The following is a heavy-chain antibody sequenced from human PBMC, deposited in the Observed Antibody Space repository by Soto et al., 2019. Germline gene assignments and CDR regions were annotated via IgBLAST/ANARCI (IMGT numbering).Heavy chain of an antibody. CDR2: IYPGDSDT. Sequence: GESLKISCKGSGYSFTSYWIGWVRQMPGIGLEWMGIIYPGDSDTRYSPSFQGQVTISADKSISTAYLQWSSLKASDTAMYYCARTQYSGSYYYYYGMDVWGQGTTVTVSS. CDR3: ARTQYSGSYYYYYGMDV. V-gene: IGHV5-51*01. D-gene: IGHD1-26*01. J-gene: IGHJ6*02. CDR1: GYSFTSYW.